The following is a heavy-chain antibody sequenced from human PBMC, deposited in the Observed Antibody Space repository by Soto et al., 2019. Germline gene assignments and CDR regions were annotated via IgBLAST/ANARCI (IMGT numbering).Heavy chain of an antibody. V-gene: IGHV4-34*01. CDR1: GGSFSGYY. D-gene: IGHD6-19*01. CDR2: INHSGST. CDR3: ARTTPRYSSGWYSDYFDY. Sequence: PSETLSLTCAVYGGSFSGYYWSWIRQPPGKGLEWIGEINHSGSTYYNPSLKSRVTISVDTSKNQFSLKLTSVTAADTAVYYCARTTPRYSSGWYSDYFDYWGQGTLVTVSS. J-gene: IGHJ4*02.